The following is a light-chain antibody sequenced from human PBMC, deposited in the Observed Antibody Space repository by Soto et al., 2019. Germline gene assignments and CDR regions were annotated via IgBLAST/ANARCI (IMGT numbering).Light chain of an antibody. CDR3: QQYNDWPPFT. Sequence: EIVMTQSPATVSVSPGERATLSCRASQSVSGNLAWYQQKPGQPPRLLIHGASNRDTGIPARFSGSGSGTEFTLTINSLQSEDFAVYYCQQYNDWPPFTFGPGTKVEI. CDR2: GAS. CDR1: QSVSGN. V-gene: IGKV3-15*01. J-gene: IGKJ3*01.